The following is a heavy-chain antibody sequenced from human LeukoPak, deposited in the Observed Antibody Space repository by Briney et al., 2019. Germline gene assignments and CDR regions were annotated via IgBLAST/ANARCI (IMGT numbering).Heavy chain of an antibody. CDR2: IYYSGST. CDR1: GGSISSYY. D-gene: IGHD6-13*01. V-gene: IGHV4-59*12. Sequence: SETLSLTCTVSGGSISSYYWSWIRQPPGKGLEWIGYIYYSGSTNYNPSLKSRVTISVDTSKNQFSLKLSSVTAADTAVYYCARGHSSSWLIFDYWGQGTLVTVSS. CDR3: ARGHSSSWLIFDY. J-gene: IGHJ4*02.